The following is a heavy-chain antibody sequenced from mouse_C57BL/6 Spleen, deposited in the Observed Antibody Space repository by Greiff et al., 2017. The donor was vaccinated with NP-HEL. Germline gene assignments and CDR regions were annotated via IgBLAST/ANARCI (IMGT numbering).Heavy chain of an antibody. CDR2: ISPGDGDT. V-gene: IGHV1-82*01. J-gene: IGHJ3*01. Sequence: QVQLQQSGPELVKPGASVKISCKASGYAFRSSWMNWVKQRPGKGLEWIGRISPGDGDTNYTGKFKGKATLTADKSSSTAYMQLSSLTSEDSAVYFCARLGSNYAWFADWGQGTLVTVSA. D-gene: IGHD2-5*01. CDR1: GYAFRSSW. CDR3: ARLGSNYAWFAD.